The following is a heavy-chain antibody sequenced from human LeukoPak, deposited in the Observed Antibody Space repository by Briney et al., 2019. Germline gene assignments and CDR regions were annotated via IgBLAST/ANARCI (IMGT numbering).Heavy chain of an antibody. CDR2: IIWNSGSI. D-gene: IGHD6-13*01. Sequence: PGRCLRLSCAASGFTFDDYAMHWVRQAPGKGLEWVSGIIWNSGSIGYADSVKGRFTISRDNAKNSLYLQMNSLRAEDTALYYCAKGKGIAAAGREGPFDYWGQGTLVTVSS. CDR3: AKGKGIAAAGREGPFDY. CDR1: GFTFDDYA. J-gene: IGHJ4*02. V-gene: IGHV3-9*01.